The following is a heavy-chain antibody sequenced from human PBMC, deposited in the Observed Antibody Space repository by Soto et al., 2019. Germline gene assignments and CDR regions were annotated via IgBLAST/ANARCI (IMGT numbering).Heavy chain of an antibody. CDR3: ARRHSHDYYDRSGDVP. D-gene: IGHD3-22*01. CDR1: GGSISIGTDY. V-gene: IGHV4-39*01. Sequence: SETLSLTCTVSGGSISIGTDYWGWIRQPPGKGLEWIGNIHYSGSTSYNPSLKSRVTMSVDTSKNQFSLKLSSVTAADTAVYYCARRHSHDYYDRSGDVPWRQGTQVTVSP. J-gene: IGHJ4*02. CDR2: IHYSGST.